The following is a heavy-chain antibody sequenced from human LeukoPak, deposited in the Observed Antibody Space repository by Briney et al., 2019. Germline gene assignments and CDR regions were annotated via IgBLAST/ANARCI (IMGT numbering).Heavy chain of an antibody. CDR3: AREGGWELPHLYYYYYYMDV. Sequence: SETLSLTCTVSGGSISSYYWSWIRQPAGKGREWFGRIYTSGSTNYNPSLKSRVTMSVDTSKNQFSLKLSSVTAADTAVYYCAREGGWELPHLYYYYYYMDVWGKGTTVTVSS. CDR1: GGSISSYY. V-gene: IGHV4-4*07. J-gene: IGHJ6*03. CDR2: IYTSGST. D-gene: IGHD1-26*01.